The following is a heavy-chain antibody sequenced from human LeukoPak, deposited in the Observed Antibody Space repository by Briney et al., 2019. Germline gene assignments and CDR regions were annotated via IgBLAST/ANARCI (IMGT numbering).Heavy chain of an antibody. J-gene: IGHJ4*02. CDR2: INHSGST. Sequence: PSETLSLTCAVYGGSFSGYYWSWIRQPPGKGLEWIGEINHSGSTNYNPSLKSRVTISVDPSKNQFSLKLSSVTAADTAVYYCARGNRVNYYDSSGYYYVFDYWGQGTLVTVSS. CDR3: ARGNRVNYYDSSGYYYVFDY. V-gene: IGHV4-34*01. D-gene: IGHD3-22*01. CDR1: GGSFSGYY.